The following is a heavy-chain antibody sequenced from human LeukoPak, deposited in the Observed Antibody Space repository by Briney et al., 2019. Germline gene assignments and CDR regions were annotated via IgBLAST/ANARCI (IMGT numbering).Heavy chain of an antibody. Sequence: ASVKVSCKASGYTFTSYGISWARQAPGQGLEWMGWISAYNGNTNYAQKLQGRVTMTTDTSTSTAYMELRSLRSDDTAVYYCARDPEPYSRVTYFDYWGQGTLVTVSS. V-gene: IGHV1-18*01. J-gene: IGHJ4*02. CDR1: GYTFTSYG. D-gene: IGHD1-14*01. CDR3: ARDPEPYSRVTYFDY. CDR2: ISAYNGNT.